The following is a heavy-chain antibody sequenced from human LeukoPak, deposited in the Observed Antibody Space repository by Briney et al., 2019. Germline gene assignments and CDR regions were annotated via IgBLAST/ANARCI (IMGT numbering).Heavy chain of an antibody. CDR3: ARSSHYYYGSGPLNAYYFDY. CDR2: IYPGDSDT. V-gene: IGHV5-51*01. CDR1: GYSFTSYW. Sequence: GESLKISCKGSGYSFTSYWIGWVRQMPGKGLEWMGIIYPGDSDTRNSPSFQGQVTISADMSISTAYLQWSSPRASDTAMYYCARSSHYYYGSGPLNAYYFDYWGPGTLVTVSS. J-gene: IGHJ4*02. D-gene: IGHD3-10*01.